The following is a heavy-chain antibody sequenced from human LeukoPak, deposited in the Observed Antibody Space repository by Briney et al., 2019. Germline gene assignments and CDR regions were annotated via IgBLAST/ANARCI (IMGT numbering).Heavy chain of an antibody. CDR3: AKSSRAQKVVAAPFDY. J-gene: IGHJ4*02. CDR1: GFTFSSYA. Sequence: GGSLRLSCAASGFTFSSYAMSWVRQAPGKGLEWVSAISGSGGSTYYADSVKGRFTISRDNSKDTLYLQMNSLRAEDTAVYYCAKSSRAQKVVAAPFDYWGQGTLVTVSS. V-gene: IGHV3-23*01. CDR2: ISGSGGST. D-gene: IGHD2-15*01.